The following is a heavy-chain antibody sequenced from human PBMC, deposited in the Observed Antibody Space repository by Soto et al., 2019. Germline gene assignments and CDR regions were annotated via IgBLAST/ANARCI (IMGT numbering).Heavy chain of an antibody. V-gene: IGHV4-34*01. J-gene: IGHJ4*02. CDR2: INHSGST. CDR3: ARIHRPRFTMVRGVLDY. CDR1: GGSFSGYY. Sequence: PSETLSLTCAVYGGSFSGYYWSWIRQPPGKGLEWIGEINHSGSTNYNPSLKSRVTISVDTSKNQFSLKLSSVTAADTAVYYCARIHRPRFTMVRGVLDYWGQGTLVTVSS. D-gene: IGHD3-10*01.